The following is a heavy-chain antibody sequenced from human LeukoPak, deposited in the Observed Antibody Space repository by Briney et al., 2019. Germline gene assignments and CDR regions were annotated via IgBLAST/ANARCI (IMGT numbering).Heavy chain of an antibody. Sequence: NPSETLSLTCTVSGGSISSSSYYWGWIRQPPGKGLEWIGSIYYSGSTYSNPSLKSRVTISVDTSKNQFSLKLSSVTAADTAVYYCARHSPPPFDWLLPTVFDYWGQGTLVTVSS. J-gene: IGHJ4*02. V-gene: IGHV4-39*01. CDR1: GGSISSSSYY. D-gene: IGHD3-9*01. CDR3: ARHSPPPFDWLLPTVFDY. CDR2: IYYSGST.